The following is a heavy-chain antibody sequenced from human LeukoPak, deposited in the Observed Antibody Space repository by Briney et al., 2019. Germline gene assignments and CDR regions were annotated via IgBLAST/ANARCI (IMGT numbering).Heavy chain of an antibody. CDR2: ISGDGSAT. Sequence: GGSLRLSCAASGFTFRDFSMHWVRQAPGKGLGWVSLISGDGSATHHGDSVKGRFTISRDNSKDSVYLQMSGLTVEDTAFYYCAKGNNSFFFTFDYWGQGALVTVSS. CDR3: AKGNNSFFFTFDY. V-gene: IGHV3-43*02. D-gene: IGHD2/OR15-2a*01. CDR1: GFTFRDFS. J-gene: IGHJ4*02.